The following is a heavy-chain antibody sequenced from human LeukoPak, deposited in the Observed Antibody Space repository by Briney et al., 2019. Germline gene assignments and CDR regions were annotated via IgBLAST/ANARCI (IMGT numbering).Heavy chain of an antibody. J-gene: IGHJ4*02. V-gene: IGHV1-8*01. CDR2: MSPESGNT. D-gene: IGHD3-10*01. CDR3: ARGISPYYYGSGVDY. Sequence: ASVKVSCTASGYTFTNYDINWVRQASGQEPEWMGWMSPESGNTGYAQTFQGRVTLTRDTSINTAYMELSSLRSDDTAVYYCARGISPYYYGSGVDYWGQGTLVTVSS. CDR1: GYTFTNYD.